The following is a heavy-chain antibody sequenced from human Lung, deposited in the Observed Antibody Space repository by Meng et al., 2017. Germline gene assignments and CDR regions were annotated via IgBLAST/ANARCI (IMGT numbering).Heavy chain of an antibody. Sequence: QLQHLQWGAGLLKPSGTLFLTCVVSGGSFSDYYWSLILQPPGKGLEWIGEFNHSGSTNYNPSLEIRATISVDTSQNNLSLKLSSVTAADSAVYVCARGPTTMAHDFDYWGQGTLVTVSS. CDR3: ARGPTTMAHDFDY. CDR1: GGSFSDYY. CDR2: FNHSGST. D-gene: IGHD4-11*01. V-gene: IGHV4-34*01. J-gene: IGHJ4*02.